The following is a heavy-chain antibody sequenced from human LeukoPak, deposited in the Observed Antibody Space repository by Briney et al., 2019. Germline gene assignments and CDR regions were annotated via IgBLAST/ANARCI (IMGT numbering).Heavy chain of an antibody. D-gene: IGHD4-17*01. Sequence: SETLSLTCTLSGGSISGYYWTWIRQPAGKGLEWIGRIFSSGSTNYNPSLKSRVTMSVDTSKNQFSLKVSSVTAADTALYYCARVLHGDYKYYSDYWGQGTLVTVSS. CDR3: ARVLHGDYKYYSDY. V-gene: IGHV4-4*07. CDR2: IFSSGST. CDR1: GGSISGYY. J-gene: IGHJ4*02.